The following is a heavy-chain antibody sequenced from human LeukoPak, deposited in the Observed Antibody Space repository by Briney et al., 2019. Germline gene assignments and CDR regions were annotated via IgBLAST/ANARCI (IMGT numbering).Heavy chain of an antibody. CDR2: ISYDGSNK. J-gene: IGHJ4*02. CDR3: ARDKADFWSGLDY. CDR1: GFTFSSYA. Sequence: GGSLRLSCAASGFTFSSYAMHWVRQAPGKGLEWVAVISYDGSNKYYADSVKGRFTISRDNSKNTLYLQMNSLRAEDTAVYYCARDKADFWSGLDYWGQRTLVTVSS. V-gene: IGHV3-30-3*01. D-gene: IGHD3-3*01.